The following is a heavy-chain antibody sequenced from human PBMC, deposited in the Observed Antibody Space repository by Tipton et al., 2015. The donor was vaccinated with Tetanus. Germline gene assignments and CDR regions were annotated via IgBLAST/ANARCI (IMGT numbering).Heavy chain of an antibody. J-gene: IGHJ4*02. Sequence: GSLRLSCTGSGFTFTAFTLHWVRQAPGKGLEWVSAISSSSTYVYYADSVKGRFTIFRDNDKKSVFLQMNSLRAEDTAVYYRARGPRLLLYYFDSWGQGTLVTVSS. CDR2: ISSSSTYV. CDR3: ARGPRLLLYYFDS. CDR1: GFTFTAFT. V-gene: IGHV3-21*01. D-gene: IGHD5-12*01.